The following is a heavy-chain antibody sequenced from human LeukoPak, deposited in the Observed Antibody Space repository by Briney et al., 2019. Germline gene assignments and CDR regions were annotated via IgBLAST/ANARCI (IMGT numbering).Heavy chain of an antibody. CDR2: ISSSSSTI. Sequence: GGSLRLSCAASGFTFSSYSMNWVRQAPGKGLEWVSYISSSSSTIYYADSVKGRFTISRDNAKNSLYLQMTSLRAEDTAVYYCARGYYDFWSGYYYYYYMDVWGKGTTVTVSS. D-gene: IGHD3-3*01. CDR1: GFTFSSYS. J-gene: IGHJ6*03. CDR3: ARGYYDFWSGYYYYYYMDV. V-gene: IGHV3-48*04.